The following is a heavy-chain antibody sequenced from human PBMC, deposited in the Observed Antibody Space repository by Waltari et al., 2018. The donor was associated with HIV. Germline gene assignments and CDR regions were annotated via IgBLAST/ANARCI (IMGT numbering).Heavy chain of an antibody. V-gene: IGHV4-59*01. D-gene: IGHD1-26*01. J-gene: IGHJ2*01. CDR1: GGSISSYY. CDR2: IYYSGST. Sequence: QVQLQESGPGLVKPSETLSLTCTVSGGSISSYYWSWIRQPPGKGLEWIGYIYYSGSTNYHPSLKSRVTIAVDTSKNQFSLKLSSVTAADTAVYYCARDGGSYPGYFDLWGRGTLVTVSS. CDR3: ARDGGSYPGYFDL.